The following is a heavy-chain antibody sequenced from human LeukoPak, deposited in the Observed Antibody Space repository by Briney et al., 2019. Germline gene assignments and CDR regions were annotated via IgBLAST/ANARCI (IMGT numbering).Heavy chain of an antibody. J-gene: IGHJ4*02. CDR3: ARDTKGGSYLVRAFDY. CDR2: ISSSGSTI. Sequence: GGSLRLSCAASGFTFSSYEMNWVRQAPGKGLEWVSYISSSGSTIYYADSVKGRFTISRDNAKNSLYLQMNSLRAEDTAVYYCARDTKGGSYLVRAFDYWGQETLVTVSS. D-gene: IGHD1-26*01. CDR1: GFTFSSYE. V-gene: IGHV3-48*03.